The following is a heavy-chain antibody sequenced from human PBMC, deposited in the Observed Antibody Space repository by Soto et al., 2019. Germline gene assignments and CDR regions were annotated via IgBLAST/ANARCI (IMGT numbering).Heavy chain of an antibody. CDR3: ATGGRQQLIPTPISTKIDY. J-gene: IGHJ4*02. D-gene: IGHD6-13*01. Sequence: QVQLQQWGAGLLKPSETLSLTCAVYGGSFSVYYWSWIRQPPGKGMEWIGEINHSGSTNYNPSLKSRVTISVDMSKNQFSLKLSSVTAADTAVYYCATGGRQQLIPTPISTKIDYWGQGTLVTVAS. V-gene: IGHV4-34*01. CDR2: INHSGST. CDR1: GGSFSVYY.